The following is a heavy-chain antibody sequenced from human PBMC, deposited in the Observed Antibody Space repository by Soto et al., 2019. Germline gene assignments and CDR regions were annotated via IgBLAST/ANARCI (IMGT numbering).Heavy chain of an antibody. CDR2: MNPNSGNT. J-gene: IGHJ3*02. CDR3: AGSEGGCWSGFAFDI. V-gene: IGHV1-8*02. Sequence: ASVKVSCKASGYTFTSYDINWVRQATGQGLEWMGWMNPNSGNTGYAQKFQGRVTMTRNTSISSAYMELSSLRSEDTAVYYWAGSEGGCWSGFAFDIWGQGTMVTVSS. CDR1: GYTFTSYD. D-gene: IGHD3-3*01.